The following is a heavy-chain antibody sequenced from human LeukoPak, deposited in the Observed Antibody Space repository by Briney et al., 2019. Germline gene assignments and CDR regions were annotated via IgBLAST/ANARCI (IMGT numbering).Heavy chain of an antibody. J-gene: IGHJ4*02. V-gene: IGHV3-23*01. CDR3: AGSKSGTYYDILTGPPRW. CDR2: ISGSGGST. Sequence: PGGSLRLSCAASGFTFSSYAMSWVRQTPGKGLEWVSAISGSGGSTYYADSVKGRFTISRDNAKNSLYLQMNSLRAEDTAVYYCAGSKSGTYYDILTGPPRWWGQGTLVTVSS. CDR1: GFTFSSYA. D-gene: IGHD3-9*01.